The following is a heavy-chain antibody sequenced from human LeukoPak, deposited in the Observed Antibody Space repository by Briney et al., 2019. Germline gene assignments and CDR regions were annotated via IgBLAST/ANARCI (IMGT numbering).Heavy chain of an antibody. D-gene: IGHD1-1*01. Sequence: NPSETLSLTCAVYAGSFSGYYWSWVRQPPGKGLEGVGEITHTGSTNYNPSLKSRVSISVDTSKNQFSLKVISVTAADTAVYYCARGNWVEDLWFDPWGQGTLVTVSS. V-gene: IGHV4-34*01. CDR2: ITHTGST. J-gene: IGHJ5*02. CDR1: AGSFSGYY. CDR3: ARGNWVEDLWFDP.